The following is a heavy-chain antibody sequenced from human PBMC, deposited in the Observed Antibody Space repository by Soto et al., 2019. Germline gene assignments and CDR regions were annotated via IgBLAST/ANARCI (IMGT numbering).Heavy chain of an antibody. J-gene: IGHJ6*02. CDR1: GVSLSSYY. V-gene: IGHV4-59*01. CDR3: ARGSTRDFWSGYYSLADYYGMDV. Sequence: PLGTLVLTCTVSGVSLSSYYWGWVRQPPGEGVGGGGYIYDSGSTNSNPSLKSPVTISVDTSKTQFSLKLSSVTAADTAVYYCARGSTRDFWSGYYSLADYYGMDVWGQGTTVTVSS. CDR2: IYDSGST. D-gene: IGHD3-3*01.